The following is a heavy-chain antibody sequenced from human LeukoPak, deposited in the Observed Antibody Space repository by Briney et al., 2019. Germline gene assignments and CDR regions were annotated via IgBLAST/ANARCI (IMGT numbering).Heavy chain of an antibody. J-gene: IGHJ4*02. CDR1: GYIFTSYY. Sequence: GASVKVSCKASGYIFTSYYMHWVRQAPGQGLVWMGIINPSGGSTSYAQKFQGRVTMTRDTSTSTVYMELSSLRSEDTAVYYCAREGDGGSTFLDWLIDYWGQGTLVTVSS. CDR2: INPSGGST. CDR3: AREGDGGSTFLDWLIDY. D-gene: IGHD3-9*01. V-gene: IGHV1-46*01.